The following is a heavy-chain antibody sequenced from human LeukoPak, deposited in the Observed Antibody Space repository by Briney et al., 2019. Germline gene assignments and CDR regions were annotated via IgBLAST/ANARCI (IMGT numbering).Heavy chain of an antibody. D-gene: IGHD5/OR15-5a*01. V-gene: IGHV1-2*02. Sequence: ASVKVSCKASGYTFIGYYLHWVRQAPGQGLEWMGWINPTSGGTNYAQKFQDRITMTRDTSINTAYMELSRLTSDDTAVYYCARLVGLSTTASYWGQGTLVIVSS. J-gene: IGHJ4*02. CDR3: ARLVGLSTTASY. CDR2: INPTSGGT. CDR1: GYTFIGYY.